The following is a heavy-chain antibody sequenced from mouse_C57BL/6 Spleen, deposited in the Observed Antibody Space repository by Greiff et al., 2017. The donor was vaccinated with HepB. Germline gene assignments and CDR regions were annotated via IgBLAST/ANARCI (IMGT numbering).Heavy chain of an antibody. D-gene: IGHD1-1*01. CDR3: TLYYGSSSRFAY. Sequence: EVQLQQSGAELVRPGASVKLSCTASGFNIKDDYMHWVKQRPEQGLEWIGWIDPENGDTEYASKFQGKATITADTSSNTAYLQLSSLTSEDTAVYYCTLYYGSSSRFAYWGQGTLVPVSA. J-gene: IGHJ3*01. V-gene: IGHV14-4*01. CDR1: GFNIKDDY. CDR2: IDPENGDT.